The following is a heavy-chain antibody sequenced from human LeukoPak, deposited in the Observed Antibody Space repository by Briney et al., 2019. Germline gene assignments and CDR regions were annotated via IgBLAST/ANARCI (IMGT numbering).Heavy chain of an antibody. CDR1: GFTFSSYG. CDR3: ARVAPGLYSSGWRYFDY. V-gene: IGHV3-30*02. D-gene: IGHD6-19*01. CDR2: IRYDGSNK. J-gene: IGHJ4*02. Sequence: PGGSLRLSCAASGFTFSSYGMHWVRQAPGKGLEWVAFIRYDGSNKYYADSVKGRFTISRDNSKNTLYLQMNSLRAEDTAVYYCARVAPGLYSSGWRYFDYWGQGTLVTVSS.